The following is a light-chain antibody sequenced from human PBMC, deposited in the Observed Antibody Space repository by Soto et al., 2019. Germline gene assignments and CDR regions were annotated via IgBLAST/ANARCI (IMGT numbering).Light chain of an antibody. CDR3: CSYAGSYTLI. J-gene: IGLJ2*01. CDR1: SSDVGSYNY. Sequence: QSALTQPRSVSGSPGQSVTISCAGTSSDVGSYNYVSWYQQHPGKAPKRMIYDVTKRPSGVPDRFSGSKSGNTASLTISRLQAEDEADYYCCSYAGSYTLIFGGGTKLTVL. V-gene: IGLV2-11*01. CDR2: DVT.